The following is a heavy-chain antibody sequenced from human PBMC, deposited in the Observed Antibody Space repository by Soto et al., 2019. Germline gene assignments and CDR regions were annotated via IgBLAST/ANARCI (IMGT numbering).Heavy chain of an antibody. CDR2: IAYSGNT. D-gene: IGHD3-10*01. V-gene: IGHV4-59*01. Sequence: SETLSLTCTVSGGSISTYYWSWLRQSPGKGLEWIGYIAYSGNTDYNPSLKSRVAISSDTSKNQFSLKVSYVTAADTAVYYCARSFYTSASHPYYLDYWGQGTLVTVSS. CDR1: GGSISTYY. J-gene: IGHJ4*02. CDR3: ARSFYTSASHPYYLDY.